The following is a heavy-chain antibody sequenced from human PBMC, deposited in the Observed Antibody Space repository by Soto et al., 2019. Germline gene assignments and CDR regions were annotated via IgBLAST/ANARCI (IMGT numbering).Heavy chain of an antibody. D-gene: IGHD3-22*01. J-gene: IGHJ5*02. Sequence: VESLKISCKGSGDSFTSYWIGWVRQMPWKGLEWMGIIYPGDSDTRYSPSFQGQVTISADKSISTAYLQWSSLKASDTAMYYCARQTTYYYDSSGYRGWFDPWGQGTLVTVSS. CDR3: ARQTTYYYDSSGYRGWFDP. CDR2: IYPGDSDT. V-gene: IGHV5-51*01. CDR1: GDSFTSYW.